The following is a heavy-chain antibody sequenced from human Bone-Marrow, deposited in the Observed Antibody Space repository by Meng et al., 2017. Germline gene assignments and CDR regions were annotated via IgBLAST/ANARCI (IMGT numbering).Heavy chain of an antibody. CDR1: GGSISSYY. Sequence: SETLSLTCTVSGGSISSYYWSWIRQPAGKGLEWIGRIYTSGSTNYNPSLKSRVTMSVDTSKNQFSLKLSSVTAADTAVYYCARITYDGSGYYIRGYWYFDLWGRGTLVTVSS. J-gene: IGHJ2*01. V-gene: IGHV4-4*07. CDR2: IYTSGST. CDR3: ARITYDGSGYYIRGYWYFDL. D-gene: IGHD3-22*01.